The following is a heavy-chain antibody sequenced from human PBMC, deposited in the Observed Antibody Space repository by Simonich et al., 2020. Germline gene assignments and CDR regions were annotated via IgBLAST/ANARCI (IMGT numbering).Heavy chain of an antibody. CDR3: ARDRGSSAFDI. CDR1: GLTFSSYE. Sequence: EVQLVESGGGLLQPGGSLRLSCAASGLTFSSYERNWVRQSPGKGLEWVSDISSSGSTRYYADSVKGRFTISRANAKNSLYLQRNSLRAEDTAVYYCARDRGSSAFDIWGQGTMVTVSS. CDR2: ISSSGSTR. D-gene: IGHD6-6*01. J-gene: IGHJ3*02. V-gene: IGHV3-48*03.